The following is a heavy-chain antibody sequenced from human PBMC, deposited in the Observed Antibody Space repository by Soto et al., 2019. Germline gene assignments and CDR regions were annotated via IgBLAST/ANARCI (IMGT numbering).Heavy chain of an antibody. CDR2: INAGNGNT. Sequence: ASVKVSCKASEYTFTRYVIHWVRQAPGQRLEWMGWINAGNGNTKYSQNFQGRVTITRDASASTAYMELSSLRSQDTAVYYCATSTIDTSTWKQYFYGMDVWGQGSTVTASS. CDR1: EYTFTRYV. D-gene: IGHD6-13*01. J-gene: IGHJ6*02. CDR3: ATSTIDTSTWKQYFYGMDV. V-gene: IGHV1-3*01.